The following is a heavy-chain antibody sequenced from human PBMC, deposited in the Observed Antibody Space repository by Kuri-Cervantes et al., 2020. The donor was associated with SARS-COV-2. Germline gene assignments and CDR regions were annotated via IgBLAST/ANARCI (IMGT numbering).Heavy chain of an antibody. V-gene: IGHV3-30*02. D-gene: IGHD1-26*01. CDR1: GFTFSSYA. CDR3: ARVRIEWELPEGFDP. Sequence: GESLKISCAASGFTFSSYAMHWVRQAPGKGLEWVASVRYDGSNKEYAASVKGRLTISRDNVKESLSLQMNSLRAEDTAVYYCARVRIEWELPEGFDPWGQGTLVTVSS. CDR2: VRYDGSNK. J-gene: IGHJ5*02.